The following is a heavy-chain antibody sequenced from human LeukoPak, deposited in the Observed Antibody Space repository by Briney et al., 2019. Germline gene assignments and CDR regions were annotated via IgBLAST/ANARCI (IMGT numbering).Heavy chain of an antibody. D-gene: IGHD2-2*01. J-gene: IGHJ4*02. CDR3: ARDQCSGPNCQVALDY. CDR2: IGAGGTFT. Sequence: RGSLRLSCTASGFTFSSYAMNWVRQAPGKGLEWVSGIGAGGTFTYYADSVKGRFTISRDNAKNTLYLQMNSLRAEDTAVYYCARDQCSGPNCQVALDYWGQGTLVSVSS. CDR1: GFTFSSYA. V-gene: IGHV3-23*01.